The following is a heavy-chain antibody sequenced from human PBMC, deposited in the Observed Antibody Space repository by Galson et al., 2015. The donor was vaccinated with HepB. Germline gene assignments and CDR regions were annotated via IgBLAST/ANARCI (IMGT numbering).Heavy chain of an antibody. Sequence: SLRLSCAASGFTFSNAWMSWVRQAPGKGLEWVGRIKSKTDGGTTDYAAPVKGRFTISRDDSKNTLYLQMNSLKTEDTAVYYCTTGQRYFDWSTSGSWGQGTLVTVSS. CDR2: IKSKTDGGTT. J-gene: IGHJ5*02. CDR3: TTGQRYFDWSTSGS. CDR1: GFTFSNAW. D-gene: IGHD3-9*01. V-gene: IGHV3-15*01.